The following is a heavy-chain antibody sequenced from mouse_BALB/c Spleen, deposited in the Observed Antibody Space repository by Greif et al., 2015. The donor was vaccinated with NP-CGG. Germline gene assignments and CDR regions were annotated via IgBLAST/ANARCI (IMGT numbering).Heavy chain of an antibody. J-gene: IGHJ4*01. CDR1: GFTFSSFG. D-gene: IGHD2-14*01. CDR3: ARSGYRYGYAMDY. Sequence: EVKLVESGGGLVQPGGSRKLSCAASGFTFSSFGMHWVRQAPEKGLEWVAYISSGSSTIYYADTVKGRFTISRDNPKNTLFLQMTSLRSEDTAMYYCARSGYRYGYAMDYWGQGTSVTVSS. V-gene: IGHV5-17*02. CDR2: ISSGSSTI.